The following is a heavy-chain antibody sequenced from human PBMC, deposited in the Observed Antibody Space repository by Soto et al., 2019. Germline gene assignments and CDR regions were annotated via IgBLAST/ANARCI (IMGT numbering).Heavy chain of an antibody. CDR2: IGAYNGNT. J-gene: IGHJ5*02. D-gene: IGHD6-13*01. CDR3: ARQTRIAAAGP. Sequence: ASVKVSCKASGYTFTSYGISWVRQAPGQGLEWMGWIGAYNGNTNYVHKLQGRVTMTTDTSTSTAYMELRSLRSDDTAVYYCARQTRIAAAGPWGQGTLVTVSS. CDR1: GYTFTSYG. V-gene: IGHV1-18*01.